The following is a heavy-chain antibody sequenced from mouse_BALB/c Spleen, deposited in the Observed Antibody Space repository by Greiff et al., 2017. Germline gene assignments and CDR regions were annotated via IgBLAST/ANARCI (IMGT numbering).Heavy chain of an antibody. CDR1: GYSITSDYA. J-gene: IGHJ4*01. Sequence: EVKLVESGPGLVKPSQSLSLTCTVTGYSITSDYAWNWIRQFPGNKLEWMGYISYSGSTSYNPSLKSRISITRDTSKNQFFLQLNSVTTEDTATYYCARYGDYDERNYAMDYWGQGTSVTVSS. CDR2: ISYSGST. D-gene: IGHD2-4*01. V-gene: IGHV3-2*02. CDR3: ARYGDYDERNYAMDY.